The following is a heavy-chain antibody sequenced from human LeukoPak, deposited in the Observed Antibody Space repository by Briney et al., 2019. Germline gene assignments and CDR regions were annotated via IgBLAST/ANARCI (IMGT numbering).Heavy chain of an antibody. V-gene: IGHV3-33*01. D-gene: IGHD2-8*01. CDR2: IWDDGNNK. Sequence: PGRSLRLSCAASGFTFTTYVMHWVRQAPGKGLDWVALIWDDGNNKYYADSAKGRFTISRDNSKNTLYLQMNSLRAEDTAVYCCARDNGEWRLNWFDHWGQGTLVTVSS. CDR1: GFTFTTYV. J-gene: IGHJ5*02. CDR3: ARDNGEWRLNWFDH.